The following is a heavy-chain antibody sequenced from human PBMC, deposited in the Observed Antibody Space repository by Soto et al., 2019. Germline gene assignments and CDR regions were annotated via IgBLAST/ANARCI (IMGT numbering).Heavy chain of an antibody. CDR1: GYTITSDG. CDR3: ARVRFGDPFDF. CDR2: FNPANRNT. J-gene: IGHJ4*02. D-gene: IGHD2-21*02. Sequence: GAPVKVCWKDSGYTITSDGRNWVRQAPGQGLEWVGWFNPANRNTNYAQKFQDRVSMTTDTSTNTAYMELRGLRSDVTAVYYCARVRFGDPFDFWGQGTLVTVSS. V-gene: IGHV1-18*01.